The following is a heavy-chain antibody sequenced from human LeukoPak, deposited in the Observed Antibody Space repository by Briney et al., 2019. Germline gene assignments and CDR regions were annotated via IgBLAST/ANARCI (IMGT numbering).Heavy chain of an antibody. CDR3: ARDDMRGTVSASLRIDY. V-gene: IGHV3-33*01. CDR2: IWYDGSNK. CDR1: GFTFSSYG. J-gene: IGHJ4*02. D-gene: IGHD4-11*01. Sequence: PGRSLRLSCAASGFTFSSYGMHWVRQAPGKGLEWVAVIWYDGSNKYYADSVKGRFTISRDNFKNTLYLQMNSLRAEDTAVYYCARDDMRGTVSASLRIDYWGQGTLVTVSS.